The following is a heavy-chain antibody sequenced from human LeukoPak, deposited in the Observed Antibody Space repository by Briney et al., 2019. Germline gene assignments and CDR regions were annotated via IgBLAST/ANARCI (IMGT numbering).Heavy chain of an antibody. Sequence: DPGGSLRLSCAASGFTVSSNYMSWVRQAPGKGLEWVSVIYSGGSTYYADSVKGRFTISRDNSKNTLYLQMNSLRAEDTAVYYCARAVNYAFDIRGQGTMVTVSS. CDR3: ARAVNYAFDI. CDR2: IYSGGST. V-gene: IGHV3-66*01. D-gene: IGHD4-17*01. CDR1: GFTVSSNY. J-gene: IGHJ3*02.